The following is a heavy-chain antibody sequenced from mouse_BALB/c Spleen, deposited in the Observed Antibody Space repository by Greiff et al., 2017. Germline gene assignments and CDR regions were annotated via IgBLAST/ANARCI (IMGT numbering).Heavy chain of an antibody. V-gene: IGHV5-6-5*01. Sequence: EVQRVESGGGLVKPGGSLKLSCAASGFTFSSYAMSWVRQTPEKRLEWVASISSGGSTYYPDSVKGRFTISRDNARNILYLQMSSLRSEDTAMYYCARGSTMITTGPSLYAMDYWGQGTSVTVSS. J-gene: IGHJ4*01. CDR1: GFTFSSYA. D-gene: IGHD2-4*01. CDR3: ARGSTMITTGPSLYAMDY. CDR2: ISSGGST.